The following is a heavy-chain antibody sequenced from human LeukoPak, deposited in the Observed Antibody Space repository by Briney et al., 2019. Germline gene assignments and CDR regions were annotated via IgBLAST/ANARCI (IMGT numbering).Heavy chain of an antibody. Sequence: GGSLRLSCAASGFTFSSYAMSWARQAPGKGLEWVSTISGGGGSTYYADSVRGRFTISRDNSKNTLYLQMNSLRAEDTAVYYCARVQGYYDSSGYSGDFDYWGQGTLVTISS. V-gene: IGHV3-23*01. J-gene: IGHJ4*02. CDR1: GFTFSSYA. D-gene: IGHD3-22*01. CDR3: ARVQGYYDSSGYSGDFDY. CDR2: ISGGGGST.